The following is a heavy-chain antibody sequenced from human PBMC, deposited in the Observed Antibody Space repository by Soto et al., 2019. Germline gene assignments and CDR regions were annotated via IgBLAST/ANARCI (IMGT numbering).Heavy chain of an antibody. Sequence: PGGSLRLSCAASGFTFSSYAMSWVRQAPGKGLEWVSAISGSGGSTYYADSVKGRFTISRDNSKNTLYLQMNSLRAEDTAVYYCATEKYYYDSSGYSPWGQGTLVTVSS. D-gene: IGHD3-22*01. J-gene: IGHJ5*02. CDR1: GFTFSSYA. V-gene: IGHV3-23*01. CDR2: ISGSGGST. CDR3: ATEKYYYDSSGYSP.